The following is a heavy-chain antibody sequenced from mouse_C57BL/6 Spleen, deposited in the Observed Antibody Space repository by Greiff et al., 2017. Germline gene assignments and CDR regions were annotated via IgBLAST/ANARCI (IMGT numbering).Heavy chain of an antibody. CDR2: INPSSGYT. Sequence: QVQLQQSGAELAKPGASVKLSCKASGYTFTSYWMHWVKQRPGQGLEWIGYINPSSGYTKYNQKFKDKATLTADKSSSTAYMQLSSLTYEDSAVYYCARSYYDYDAGMDYWGQGTSVTVSS. CDR3: ARSYYDYDAGMDY. CDR1: GYTFTSYW. D-gene: IGHD2-4*01. V-gene: IGHV1-7*01. J-gene: IGHJ4*01.